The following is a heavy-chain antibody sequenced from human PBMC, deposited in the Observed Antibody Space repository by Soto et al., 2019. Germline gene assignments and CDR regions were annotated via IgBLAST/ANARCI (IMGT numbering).Heavy chain of an antibody. Sequence: SQTLSLTCAISGDSVSSNSAAWNWIRQSPSRGLEWLGSTYYRSKWYNDYAVSVKSRITINPDTSKNQFSLQLNSVTPEDTAVYYCASTLGYSSGWYFDYWGQGTLVTVSS. CDR3: ASTLGYSSGWYFDY. J-gene: IGHJ4*02. D-gene: IGHD6-19*01. CDR1: GDSVSSNSAA. V-gene: IGHV6-1*01. CDR2: TYYRSKWYN.